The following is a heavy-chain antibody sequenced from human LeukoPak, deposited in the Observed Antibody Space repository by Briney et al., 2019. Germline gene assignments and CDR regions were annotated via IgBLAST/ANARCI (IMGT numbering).Heavy chain of an antibody. CDR3: ARGLVYYDTTGSYLAERPYFDS. CDR1: GFPFSICS. V-gene: IGHV3-23*01. Sequence: GGSLRLSCAPWGFPFSICSVSGVRGARGGGGEGGSAIIGRGGSTYYADSVKGRFTISRDNSKNILYLQMNSLRAEDTAIYYCARGLVYYDTTGSYLAERPYFDSWGQGTLVTVSS. J-gene: IGHJ4*02. CDR2: IIGRGGST. D-gene: IGHD3-16*01.